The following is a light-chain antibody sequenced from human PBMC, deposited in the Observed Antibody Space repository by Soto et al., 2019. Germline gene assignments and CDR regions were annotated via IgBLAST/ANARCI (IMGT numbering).Light chain of an antibody. Sequence: QSVLTQPTSVSGAPGQRVTISCTGSSSNIGAGYDVHWYQQLPGTAPKLLIYGNSNRPSRVPDRFSGSKSGTSASLAITGLQAEDEADYYCQSYDSSLSALFGTGTKLTVL. V-gene: IGLV1-40*01. J-gene: IGLJ1*01. CDR2: GNS. CDR3: QSYDSSLSAL. CDR1: SSNIGAGYD.